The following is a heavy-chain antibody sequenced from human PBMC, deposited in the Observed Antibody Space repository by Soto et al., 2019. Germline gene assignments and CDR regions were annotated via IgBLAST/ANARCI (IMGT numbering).Heavy chain of an antibody. J-gene: IGHJ5*02. CDR3: AKDQGWSGDNWFDP. V-gene: IGHV3-23*01. D-gene: IGHD3-10*01. CDR1: GFTFSRHA. Sequence: PGGSLRLSCAASGFTFSRHAMSWVRQAPGKGLEWVSAISAGGDSTYYADSVKGRFTISRDNSKNTLYLQMNSLRVEDTAIYYCAKDQGWSGDNWFDPCGQGTLVTVSS. CDR2: ISAGGDST.